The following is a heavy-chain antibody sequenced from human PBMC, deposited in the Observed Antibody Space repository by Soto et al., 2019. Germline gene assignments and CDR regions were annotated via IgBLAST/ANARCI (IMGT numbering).Heavy chain of an antibody. CDR2: IYYSGST. D-gene: IGHD5-12*01. CDR3: ARDPRDGYSDY. J-gene: IGHJ4*02. CDR1: GGSISSYY. Sequence: QVQLQESGPGLVKPSETLSLTCTVSGGSISSYYWSWIRQPPGKGLEWIGYIYYSGSTNYNPSLKSRVTISVDTSKNQFSLKLSSVTAADTAVYYCARDPRDGYSDYWGQGTLVTVSS. V-gene: IGHV4-59*01.